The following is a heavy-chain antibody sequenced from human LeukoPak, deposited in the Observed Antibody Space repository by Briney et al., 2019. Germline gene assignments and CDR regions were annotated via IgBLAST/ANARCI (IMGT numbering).Heavy chain of an antibody. CDR1: GGSISSSDW. V-gene: IGHV4-4*02. D-gene: IGHD6-19*01. Sequence: SETLSLTCAVSGGSISSSDWWSWVRQPPGKGLEWIGEIYHSGSTNYNPSLKSRVTISVDTSKNQFSLKLSSVTAADPAGYYCASRLSSGWYGWGKGTLVTVSS. J-gene: IGHJ4*02. CDR3: ASRLSSGWYG. CDR2: IYHSGST.